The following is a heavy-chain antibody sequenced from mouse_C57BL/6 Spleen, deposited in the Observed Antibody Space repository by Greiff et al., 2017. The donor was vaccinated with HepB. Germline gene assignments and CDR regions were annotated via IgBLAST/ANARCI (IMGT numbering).Heavy chain of an antibody. CDR3: AREATMTYFDY. D-gene: IGHD2-4*01. Sequence: VQLQQSGPELVKPGDSVKISCKASGYAFSSSWMNWVKQRPGKGLEWIGRIYPGDGDTNYNGKFKGKATLTADKPSSTAYMQLSSLTSEDSAVYFCAREATMTYFDYWGQGTTLTVSS. CDR1: GYAFSSSW. CDR2: IYPGDGDT. J-gene: IGHJ2*01. V-gene: IGHV1-82*01.